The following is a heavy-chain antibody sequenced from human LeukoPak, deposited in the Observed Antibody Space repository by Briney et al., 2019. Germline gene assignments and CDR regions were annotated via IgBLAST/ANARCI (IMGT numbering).Heavy chain of an antibody. J-gene: IGHJ4*02. CDR2: IIPSGGST. V-gene: IGHV1-46*01. D-gene: IGHD3-22*01. CDR3: ARGYYDSGGYTHSFDY. Sequence: ASVKASRKASGYTFTNHYIYWVRQAPGQGLEWMGIIIPSGGSTSYAQKFQGRVTMTRDASTSTVYVELSSLRSEDTAVYYCARGYYDSGGYTHSFDYWGQGTLVTVSS. CDR1: GYTFTNHY.